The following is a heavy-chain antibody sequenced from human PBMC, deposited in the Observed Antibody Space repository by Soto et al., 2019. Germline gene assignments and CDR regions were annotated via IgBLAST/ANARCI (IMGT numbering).Heavy chain of an antibody. D-gene: IGHD3-10*01. J-gene: IGHJ5*02. Sequence: QVQLQQWGAGLLKPSETLSLTCAVYGGSFSGYYWSWIRQPPGKGLGWIWEINHSGSTNYNPSLKSRVTISVDTSKNQFSLKLSSVTAADTAVYYCARGGPLTVFRARNWFDPWGQGTLVTVSS. V-gene: IGHV4-34*01. CDR2: INHSGST. CDR1: GGSFSGYY. CDR3: ARGGPLTVFRARNWFDP.